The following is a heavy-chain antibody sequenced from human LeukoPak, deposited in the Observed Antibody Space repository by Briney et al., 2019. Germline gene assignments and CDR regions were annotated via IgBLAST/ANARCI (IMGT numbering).Heavy chain of an antibody. CDR2: IYYSGST. D-gene: IGHD1-1*01. V-gene: IGHV4-59*08. J-gene: IGHJ3*02. CDR3: ASVSTTGTTNFDI. CDR1: GGSISSYY. Sequence: SETLSLTCTVSGGSISSYYWSWIRQPPGKGLEWIGYIYYSGSTNYNPSLKSRVTISVDTSKNQFSLKLSSVTAADTAVYYCASVSTTGTTNFDIWGQGTMVTVSS.